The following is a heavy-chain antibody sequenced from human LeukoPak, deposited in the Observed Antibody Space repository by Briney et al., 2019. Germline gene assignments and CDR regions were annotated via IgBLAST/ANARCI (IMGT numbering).Heavy chain of an antibody. CDR2: ISGGGGST. D-gene: IGHD1-26*01. Sequence: GGSLRLSCAASGFTFTSYSMNWVRQAPGKGLEWVSTISGGGGSTYYADSVKGRFTISRGNSKSTLYLQVNSLRAEDTAVYYCAKRGKWDVTPFDYWGQGTLVTVSS. CDR1: GFTFTSYS. V-gene: IGHV3-23*01. CDR3: AKRGKWDVTPFDY. J-gene: IGHJ4*02.